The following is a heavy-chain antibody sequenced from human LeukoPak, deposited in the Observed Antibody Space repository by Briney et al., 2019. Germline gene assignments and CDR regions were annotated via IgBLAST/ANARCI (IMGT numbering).Heavy chain of an antibody. D-gene: IGHD3-10*01. V-gene: IGHV3-7*01. J-gene: IGHJ4*02. CDR3: AKDAARGVKKGYFDY. CDR2: IKQDGSEK. Sequence: PGGSLRLSCAASGFTFSSYWMSWVRQAPGKGLEWVANIKQDGSEKYYVDSLKGRFTISRDNAKNSLYLQMNSLRAEDTAVYYCAKDAARGVKKGYFDYWGQGTLVTVSS. CDR1: GFTFSSYW.